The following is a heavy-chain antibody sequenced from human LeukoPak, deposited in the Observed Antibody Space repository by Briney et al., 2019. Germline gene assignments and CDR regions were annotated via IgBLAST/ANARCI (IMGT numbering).Heavy chain of an antibody. D-gene: IGHD3-10*01. CDR1: GYTFTGYY. V-gene: IGHV1-2*02. CDR3: AREPPRGRGSYYFDY. J-gene: IGHJ4*02. CDR2: INPNSGAT. Sequence: GGAVNVSCKPSGYTFTGYYMHWVRQAPGQGLEWMGWINPNSGATNYAQKFQGSVSVTRDTSINTAYMELSRLRSDDTAVYYCAREPPRGRGSYYFDYWGQGSLASVSS.